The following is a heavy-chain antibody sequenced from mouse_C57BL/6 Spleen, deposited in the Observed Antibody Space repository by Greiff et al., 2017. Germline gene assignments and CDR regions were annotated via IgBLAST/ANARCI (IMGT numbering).Heavy chain of an antibody. V-gene: IGHV1-80*01. CDR1: GYAFSSYW. CDR3: ARGDDYDGGFAY. J-gene: IGHJ3*01. Sequence: VQLVESGAELVKPGASVKISCKASGYAFSSYWMNWVKQRPGRGLEWIGQLYPGDGDTNYNGKFKGKATLTADKSSSTAYMQLSSLTSEDSAVYFCARGDDYDGGFAYWGQGTLVTVSA. CDR2: LYPGDGDT. D-gene: IGHD2-4*01.